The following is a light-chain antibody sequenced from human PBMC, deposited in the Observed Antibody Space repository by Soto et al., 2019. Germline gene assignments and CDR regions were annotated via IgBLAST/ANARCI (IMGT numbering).Light chain of an antibody. CDR2: GAS. CDR3: QQYKDWPHT. Sequence: EILLTQSPSTLSLSPGERVTISCRASQSVSDYLAWYQQRPGQAPRLLIFGASTRATGFPARFSGSGSGTEFTLTISSLKSEDFEVYYCQQYKDWPHTFGQGTKVDIK. V-gene: IGKV3-15*01. J-gene: IGKJ1*01. CDR1: QSVSDY.